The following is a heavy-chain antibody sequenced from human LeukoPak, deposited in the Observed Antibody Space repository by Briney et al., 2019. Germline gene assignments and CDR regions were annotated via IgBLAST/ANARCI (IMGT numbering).Heavy chain of an antibody. CDR1: GFTFSSYS. CDR3: ATCSTTSCHAFDAFDI. D-gene: IGHD2-2*01. V-gene: IGHV3-21*01. Sequence: GGSLRLSCAASGFTFSSYSMNWVRQAPGKGLEWVSSISSSSSYIYYADSVKGRFTISRDNAKNSLYLQMNSLRAEDTAVYYCATCSTTSCHAFDAFDIWGQGTMVTVSS. J-gene: IGHJ3*02. CDR2: ISSSSSYI.